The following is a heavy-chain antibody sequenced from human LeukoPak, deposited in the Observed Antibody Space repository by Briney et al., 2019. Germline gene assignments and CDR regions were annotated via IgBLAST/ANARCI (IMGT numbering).Heavy chain of an antibody. V-gene: IGHV3-48*01. CDR3: ARDGGRYCSSTSCLRIYGMDV. CDR2: ISSSSTI. D-gene: IGHD2-2*01. Sequence: GGSLRLSCAASGFTFSSYSMNWVRQAPGKGLEWVSYISSSSTIYYADSVKGRFTISRDNAKNSLYLQMNSLRAEDTAVYYCARDGGRYCSSTSCLRIYGMDVWGQGTTVTVSS. J-gene: IGHJ6*02. CDR1: GFTFSSYS.